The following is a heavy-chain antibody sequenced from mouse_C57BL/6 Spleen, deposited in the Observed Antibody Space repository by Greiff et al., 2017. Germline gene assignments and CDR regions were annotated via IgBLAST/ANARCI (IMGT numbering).Heavy chain of an antibody. CDR2: IDPNSGGT. D-gene: IGHD2-1*01. CDR3: ARWQGNYDWDFDV. Sequence: QVQLQQPGAELVKPGASVKLSCKASGYTFTSYWMHWVKQRPGRGLEWIGRIDPNSGGTKYNEKFKSKATLTVDKPSSTAYMQLSSLTSEDSAVYYCARWQGNYDWDFDVWGTGTTVTVSS. V-gene: IGHV1-72*01. J-gene: IGHJ1*03. CDR1: GYTFTSYW.